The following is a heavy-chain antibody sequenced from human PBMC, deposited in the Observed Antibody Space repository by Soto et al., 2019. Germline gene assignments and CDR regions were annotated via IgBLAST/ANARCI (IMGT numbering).Heavy chain of an antibody. Sequence: EVPLLESGGGLVQPGGSLRLSCAASGFTFSSYAMSWVRQAPGKGLEWVSAISGSGGSTYYADSVEGRFTISRDNTKNTLYLQKNSLRAEDTAVYYCPKVNSYGDYWGQGTLVTVSS. V-gene: IGHV3-23*01. D-gene: IGHD5-18*01. CDR2: ISGSGGST. CDR1: GFTFSSYA. J-gene: IGHJ4*02. CDR3: PKVNSYGDY.